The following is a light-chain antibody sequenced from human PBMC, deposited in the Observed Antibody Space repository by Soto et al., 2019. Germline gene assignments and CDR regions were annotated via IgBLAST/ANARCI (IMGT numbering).Light chain of an antibody. Sequence: QSALTQPASVSGSPGQSITISCTGTSSDVGGYNYVSWYQQHPGKAPKLMIYEVSNRTSGVSNRFSGSKSGNTASLTISGLQAEDEADYYCSSYTRSSTWVFGGGTQLTV. CDR3: SSYTRSSTWV. V-gene: IGLV2-14*01. CDR2: EVS. CDR1: SSDVGGYNY. J-gene: IGLJ3*02.